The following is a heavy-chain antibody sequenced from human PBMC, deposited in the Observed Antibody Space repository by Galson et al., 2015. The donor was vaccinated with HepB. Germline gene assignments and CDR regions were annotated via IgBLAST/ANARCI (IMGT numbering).Heavy chain of an antibody. D-gene: IGHD3-3*01. CDR2: ISYDGSNK. V-gene: IGHV3-30-3*01. CDR1: GFTFSSYA. J-gene: IGHJ6*03. CDR3: ARDGCQLYDFCSRGHTLGYYYYMDV. Sequence: SLRLSCAASGFTFSSYAMHWVRQAPGKGLEWVAVISYDGSNKYYADSVKGRFTISRDNSKNTLYLQMNSLRAEDTAVYYCARDGCQLYDFCSRGHTLGYYYYMDVWGKGTTVTVSS.